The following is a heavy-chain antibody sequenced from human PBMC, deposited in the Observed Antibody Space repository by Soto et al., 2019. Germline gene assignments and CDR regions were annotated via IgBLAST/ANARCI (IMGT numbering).Heavy chain of an antibody. V-gene: IGHV1-2*04. J-gene: IGHJ6*02. CDR1: GYTFTGYY. D-gene: IGHD1-1*01. Sequence: ASVKVSCKASGYTFTGYYMHWVRQAPGQGLEWMGWINPNSGGTNYAQKFQGWVTMTRDTSISTAYMELSRLRSDDTAVYYCARELTWNPGIDYYYGMDVWGQVTTVTAS. CDR2: INPNSGGT. CDR3: ARELTWNPGIDYYYGMDV.